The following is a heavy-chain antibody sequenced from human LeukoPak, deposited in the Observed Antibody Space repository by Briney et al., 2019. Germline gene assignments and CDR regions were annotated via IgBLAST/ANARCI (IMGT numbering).Heavy chain of an antibody. CDR1: GGSISSYY. Sequence: PSETLSLTCTVSGGSISSYYWSWIRQPPGKGLEWIGYIYYSGSTNYNPSLKSRVTISVDTFKNQFSLKLSSVTAADTAVYYCARLRPTFGGVGWFDPWGQGTLVTVSS. CDR3: ARLRPTFGGVGWFDP. J-gene: IGHJ5*02. D-gene: IGHD3-16*01. V-gene: IGHV4-59*08. CDR2: IYYSGST.